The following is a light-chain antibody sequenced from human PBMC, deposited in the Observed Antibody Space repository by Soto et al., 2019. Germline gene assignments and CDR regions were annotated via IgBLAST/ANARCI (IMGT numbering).Light chain of an antibody. CDR3: QQRSDWPST. CDR1: QSVGTY. V-gene: IGKV3-11*01. CDR2: DSS. J-gene: IGKJ4*01. Sequence: EIVLTQSPATLSLSPEARATLSCSASQSVGTYFAWYQQKPGQAPRLLIYDSSNRATGIPARFSGSGSGTDFTLTISCLEPEDFAVYYCQQRSDWPSTFGGGTKVEIK.